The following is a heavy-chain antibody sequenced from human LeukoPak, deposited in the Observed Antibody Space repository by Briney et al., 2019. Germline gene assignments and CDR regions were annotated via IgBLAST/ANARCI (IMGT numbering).Heavy chain of an antibody. D-gene: IGHD3-9*01. J-gene: IGHJ4*02. CDR3: ARDFLTGYFDY. CDR2: ISSSGSTK. CDR1: GFIFSSYG. V-gene: IGHV3-48*02. Sequence: GGSLRLSCAASGFIFSSYGMHWVRQAPGKGLEWVSYISSSGSTKYYADSVKGRFTISRDNVKNSLFLQMNSLSDEDTAVYYCARDFLTGYFDYWGQGTLVTVSS.